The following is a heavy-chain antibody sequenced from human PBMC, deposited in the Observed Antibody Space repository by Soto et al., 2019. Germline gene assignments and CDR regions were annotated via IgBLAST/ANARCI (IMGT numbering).Heavy chain of an antibody. D-gene: IGHD6-19*01. CDR2: ISPDNGNT. CDR1: GYTFTDHV. Sequence: QVQLVQSGPEVKKPGASVKVSCKASGYTFTDHVVSWVRLAPGQGLEWMGWISPDNGNTNYAPKFQGRVTMTRDTSTRTAYMELRSLRSDDTAVFYCERESRGSGWIFDYWGQGTLFTVAS. V-gene: IGHV1-18*01. CDR3: ERESRGSGWIFDY. J-gene: IGHJ4*02.